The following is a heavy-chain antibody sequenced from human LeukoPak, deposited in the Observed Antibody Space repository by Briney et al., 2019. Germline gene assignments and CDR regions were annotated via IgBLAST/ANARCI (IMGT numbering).Heavy chain of an antibody. CDR1: GLTFNTYW. Sequence: PGGSLRLSCTASGLTFNTYWMTWVRQAPGKGLEWVASIKQDESEIYYVDSVKGRFTVSRDNAKNSLFLQMNSLRAEDTAVYYCARVKTTVTIRDAFDIWGQGTMVTVSS. V-gene: IGHV3-7*01. D-gene: IGHD4-17*01. CDR3: ARVKTTVTIRDAFDI. J-gene: IGHJ3*02. CDR2: IKQDESEI.